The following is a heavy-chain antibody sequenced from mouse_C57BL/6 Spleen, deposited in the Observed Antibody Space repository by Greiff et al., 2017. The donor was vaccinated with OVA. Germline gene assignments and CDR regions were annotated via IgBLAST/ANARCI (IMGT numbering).Heavy chain of an antibody. Sequence: EVQLVESGPGLVKPSQSLSLTCSVTGYSITSGYYWNWIRQFPGNKLEWMGYISYDGSNNYNPSLKNRISITRDTSKNQFFLKLNSVTTEDTATYYCARDLDYYGSSRYAMDYWGQGTSVTVSS. D-gene: IGHD1-1*01. CDR1: GYSITSGYY. J-gene: IGHJ4*01. V-gene: IGHV3-6*01. CDR2: ISYDGSN. CDR3: ARDLDYYGSSRYAMDY.